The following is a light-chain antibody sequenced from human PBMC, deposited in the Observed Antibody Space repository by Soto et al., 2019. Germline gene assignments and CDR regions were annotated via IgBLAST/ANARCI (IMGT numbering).Light chain of an antibody. Sequence: QLVLTQPPSVSGAPGQRVTISCTGSSSNIGAGYDVHWYQQLPGTAPKLLIYDNNNRPSGVPDRFSGSKSGTSASLAITGLQAEDEADYYCQSYDSSLSAVIFGGGTKLTVL. CDR2: DNN. V-gene: IGLV1-40*01. CDR1: SSNIGAGYD. J-gene: IGLJ2*01. CDR3: QSYDSSLSAVI.